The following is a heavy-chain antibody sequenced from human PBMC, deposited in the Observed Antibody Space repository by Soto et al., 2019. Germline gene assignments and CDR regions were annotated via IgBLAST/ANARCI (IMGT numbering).Heavy chain of an antibody. CDR1: GFTLANHW. J-gene: IGHJ5*02. Sequence: PGGSLRLSFSAPGFTLANHWMHWVRQAPGNVLEWVSRVIRDCKTIDYADSVKGRFTVSRDNAKNTLYLQRNTMRAEDTAVYYCATDAVDHWGQGTLATVSS. CDR3: ATDAVDH. V-gene: IGHV3-74*01. CDR2: VIRDCKTI.